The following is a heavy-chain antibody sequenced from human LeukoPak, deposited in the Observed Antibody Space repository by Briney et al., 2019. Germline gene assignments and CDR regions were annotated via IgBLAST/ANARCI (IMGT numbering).Heavy chain of an antibody. V-gene: IGHV4-34*01. CDR1: GFTFSSYS. D-gene: IGHD3-10*01. Sequence: GSLRLSCAASGFTFSSYSMNWVRQPPGKGLGWIGEINHSGSTNYNPSLKSRVTISVDTSKNQFSLKLSSVTAADTAVYYCARTYYGSGSYYSPPYYMDVWGKGTTVTVSS. CDR2: INHSGST. J-gene: IGHJ6*03. CDR3: ARTYYGSGSYYSPPYYMDV.